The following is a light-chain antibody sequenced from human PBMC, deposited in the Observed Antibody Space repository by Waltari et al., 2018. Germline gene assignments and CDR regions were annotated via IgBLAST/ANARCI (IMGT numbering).Light chain of an antibody. V-gene: IGLV2-14*03. J-gene: IGLJ1*01. Sequence: QSALTQPASVSGSPGQSITISCTGTSSDVGCYNYVSWYQQHPGKAPKLMIYDVSNRPSGVSNRFSGSKSGNTASLTISGLQAEDEADYYCSSYTSSNTLGFGTGTKVTVL. CDR2: DVS. CDR1: SSDVGCYNY. CDR3: SSYTSSNTLG.